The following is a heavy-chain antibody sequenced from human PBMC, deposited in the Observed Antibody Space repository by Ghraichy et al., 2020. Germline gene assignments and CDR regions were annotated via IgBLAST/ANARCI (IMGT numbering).Heavy chain of an antibody. V-gene: IGHV4-59*01. J-gene: IGHJ5*02. D-gene: IGHD3-3*01. CDR1: GGSISSYY. Sequence: SQTLSLTCTVSGGSISSYYWSWIRQPPGKGLEWIGYIYYSGSTNYNPSLKSRVTISVDTSKNQFSLKLSSVTAADTAVYYCARGNYDFWSGYANNWFDPWGQGTLVTVSS. CDR2: IYYSGST. CDR3: ARGNYDFWSGYANNWFDP.